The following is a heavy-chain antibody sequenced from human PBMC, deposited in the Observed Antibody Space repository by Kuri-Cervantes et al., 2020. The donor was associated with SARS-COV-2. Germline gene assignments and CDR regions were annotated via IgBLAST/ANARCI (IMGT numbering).Heavy chain of an antibody. J-gene: IGHJ6*02. Sequence: SETLSLTCAAYGGSFSGYYRGWIRQPPGKGLEWIGSTYHSGSTYYNPSLKSRVTISVDTSKNQFSLKLSSVTAADTAVYYCARLFESVNYYYGMVVWCHRTTVTVSS. V-gene: IGHV4-34*01. D-gene: IGHD3-22*01. CDR2: TYHSGST. CDR1: GGSFSGYY. CDR3: ARLFESVNYYYGMVV.